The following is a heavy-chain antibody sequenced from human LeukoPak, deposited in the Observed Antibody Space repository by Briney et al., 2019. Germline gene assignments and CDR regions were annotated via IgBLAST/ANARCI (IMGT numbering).Heavy chain of an antibody. CDR1: GYTFTSYY. Sequence: ASVKVSCKASGYTFTSYYMHWVRQAPGQGLEWMGWINPNSGGTNYAQKFQGRVTMTRDTSISTAYMELSRLRSDDTAVYYCARRGSGGSCPFDYWGQGTLVTVSS. CDR3: ARRGSGGSCPFDY. D-gene: IGHD2-15*01. J-gene: IGHJ4*02. V-gene: IGHV1-2*02. CDR2: INPNSGGT.